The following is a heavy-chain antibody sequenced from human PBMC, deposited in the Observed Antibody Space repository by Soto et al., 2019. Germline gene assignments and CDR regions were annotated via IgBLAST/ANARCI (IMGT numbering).Heavy chain of an antibody. CDR2: IYYSGST. Sequence: NPSETLSLTCTVSGGSISSGGYYWSWIRQHPGKGLEWIGYIYYSGSTYYNPSLKSRVTISVDTSKNQFSLKLSSVTAADTAVYYCARDRPTVTAYYYYGMDVWGQGTTVTVSS. D-gene: IGHD4-17*01. CDR3: ARDRPTVTAYYYYGMDV. J-gene: IGHJ6*02. CDR1: GGSISSGGYY. V-gene: IGHV4-31*03.